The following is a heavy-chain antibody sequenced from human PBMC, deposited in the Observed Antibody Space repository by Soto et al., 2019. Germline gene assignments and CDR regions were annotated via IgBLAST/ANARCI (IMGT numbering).Heavy chain of an antibody. CDR2: IYTSGST. Sequence: SETLSLTCTVSGGSISSYYWSWIRQPAGKGLEWIGRIYTSGSTNYNPSLKSRVTMSVDTSKNQFSLKLSSVTAADAAVYYCARDIRGYSYGTYYYGMDVWGQGTTVTVSS. V-gene: IGHV4-4*07. CDR1: GGSISSYY. CDR3: ARDIRGYSYGTYYYGMDV. J-gene: IGHJ6*02. D-gene: IGHD5-18*01.